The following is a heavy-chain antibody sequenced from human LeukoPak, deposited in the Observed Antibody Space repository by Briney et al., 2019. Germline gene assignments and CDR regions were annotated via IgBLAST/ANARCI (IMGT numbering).Heavy chain of an antibody. CDR3: ARGGIVGAAPFDY. CDR1: GYSISSGYY. Sequence: SETLSLTCTVSGYSISSGYYWGWIRQPPGKGLEWIGSIYHSGSTYYNPSLKSRVTISVGTSKNQFSLKLISVTAADTAVYYCARGGIVGAAPFDYWGQGTLVTVSS. J-gene: IGHJ4*02. V-gene: IGHV4-38-2*02. CDR2: IYHSGST. D-gene: IGHD1-26*01.